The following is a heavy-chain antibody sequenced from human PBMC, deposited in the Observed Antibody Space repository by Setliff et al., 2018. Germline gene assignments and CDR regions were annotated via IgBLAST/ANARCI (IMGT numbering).Heavy chain of an antibody. J-gene: IGHJ4*02. CDR3: VRSSAPQVVLAADFDF. CDR1: GFGFTTFG. D-gene: IGHD6-19*01. Sequence: GASVKVSCKTSGFGFTTFGCSWVRQAPGQGLEWLGSISPYSGNTNYPQWLQDRVTMTIDTSATTVHMELQSLRSDDTAVYYCVRSSAPQVVLAADFDFWGQGTPVTV. V-gene: IGHV1-18*01. CDR2: ISPYSGNT.